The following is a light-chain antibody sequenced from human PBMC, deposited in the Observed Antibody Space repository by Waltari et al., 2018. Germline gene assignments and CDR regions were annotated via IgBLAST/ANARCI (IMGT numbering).Light chain of an antibody. J-gene: IGKJ2*01. CDR2: GAS. Sequence: VMTQSPATLSVSPGERATLSCRASQSVSINLAWYQQKPGQAPRLLIHGASTRATGIPARCSGSGSGTEFTLTISSLQSEDFAIYYCQQYDNWRPYTFGQGTKLEIK. V-gene: IGKV3-15*01. CDR3: QQYDNWRPYT. CDR1: QSVSIN.